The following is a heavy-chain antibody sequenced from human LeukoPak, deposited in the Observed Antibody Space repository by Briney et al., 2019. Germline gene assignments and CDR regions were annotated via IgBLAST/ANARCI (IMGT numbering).Heavy chain of an antibody. CDR3: ARDQNFYDTTGEGYFQH. D-gene: IGHD3-22*01. CDR1: GFNFGTFW. J-gene: IGHJ1*01. CDR2: INQDGSVR. Sequence: LSGGSLRLSCAASGFNFGTFWMSWVRQAPGRGLEWVAKINQDGSVRDYVDSVKGRFTISRDNAHNFLHLQMNSLRADDAAVYYCARDQNFYDTTGEGYFQHWGQGTLVTVSS. V-gene: IGHV3-7*01.